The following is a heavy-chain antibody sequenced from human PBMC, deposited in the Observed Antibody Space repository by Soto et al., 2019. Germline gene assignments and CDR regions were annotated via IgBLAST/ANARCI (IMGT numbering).Heavy chain of an antibody. V-gene: IGHV3-15*01. CDR1: GFTFSNAW. CDR2: IKSKTDGGTT. Sequence: GGSLRLSCAASGFTFSNAWMSWVRQAPGKGLEWVGRIKSKTDGGTTDYAAPVKGRFTISRDDSKNTLYLQMNSLKTEDTAVYYCTTDLVSDTPYYYYMDVWGKGTTVTVSS. D-gene: IGHD2-21*01. J-gene: IGHJ6*03. CDR3: TTDLVSDTPYYYYMDV.